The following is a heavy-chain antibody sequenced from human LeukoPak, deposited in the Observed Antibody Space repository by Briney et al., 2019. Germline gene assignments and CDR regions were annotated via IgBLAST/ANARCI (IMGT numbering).Heavy chain of an antibody. CDR2: IYHSGST. CDR3: ARVLSYYDSSGYSLESWFDP. D-gene: IGHD3-22*01. Sequence: PSETLSLTCAVSGGSISSGGYSWSWIRQPPGKGLEWIGHIYHSGSTYYNPSLKSRVTTSVDRSKNQFSLKLSSVTAADTAVYYCARVLSYYDSSGYSLESWFDPWGQGTLVTVSS. CDR1: GGSISSGGYS. J-gene: IGHJ5*02. V-gene: IGHV4-30-2*01.